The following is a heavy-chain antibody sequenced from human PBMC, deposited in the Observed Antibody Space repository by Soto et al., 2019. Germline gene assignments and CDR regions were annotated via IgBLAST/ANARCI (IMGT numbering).Heavy chain of an antibody. D-gene: IGHD6-19*01. V-gene: IGHV2-5*02. CDR1: GFSLSTTRVG. CDR2: IYWDDDK. Sequence: QITLKESGPTLVKPTQTLTLTCTFSGFSLSTTRVGVGWIRQPPGKALEWLALIYWDDDKRYSPFLKSRLTTTKDTSKNQVVRTMTNMDPMDTATYFFAHTLVAGLGYYFDYWGQGTLVTVSS. CDR3: AHTLVAGLGYYFDY. J-gene: IGHJ4*02.